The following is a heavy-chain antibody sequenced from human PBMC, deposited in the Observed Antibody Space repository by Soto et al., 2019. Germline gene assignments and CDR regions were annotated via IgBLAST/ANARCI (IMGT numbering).Heavy chain of an antibody. J-gene: IGHJ6*02. D-gene: IGHD1-20*01. V-gene: IGHV3-48*03. CDR1: GFTFSSFE. CDR2: ISSSGSII. CDR3: ATVYNWNANFYYGMDV. Sequence: GGSLRLSCAASGFTFSSFEMNWVRQAPGKGLEWISYISSSGSIIYYADSVKGRFTISRDNAKNSLYLHMNSLRAEDTAIYYCATVYNWNANFYYGMDVWGQGTTVTSP.